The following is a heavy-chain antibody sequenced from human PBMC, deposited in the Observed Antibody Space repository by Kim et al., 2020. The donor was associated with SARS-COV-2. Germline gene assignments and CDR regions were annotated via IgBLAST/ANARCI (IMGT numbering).Heavy chain of an antibody. D-gene: IGHD3-10*01. CDR3: ARDGYYGSGNGMDV. J-gene: IGHJ6*02. V-gene: IGHV4-59*01. CDR2: IYYSGST. Sequence: SETLSLTCTVSGGSISSYYWSWIRQPPGKGLEWIGYIYYSGSTNYNPSLKSRVTISVDTSKNQFSLKLSSVTAADTAVYYCARDGYYGSGNGMDVWGQGTTVTVSS. CDR1: GGSISSYY.